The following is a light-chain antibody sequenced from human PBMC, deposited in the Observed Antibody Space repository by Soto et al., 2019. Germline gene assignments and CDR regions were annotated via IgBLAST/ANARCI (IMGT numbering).Light chain of an antibody. V-gene: IGLV4-69*01. CDR3: QTWGTGYAV. CDR1: SGHSSYA. J-gene: IGLJ7*01. CDR2: LNSDGSH. Sequence: QPVLTQSPSASASLGASVKLTCTLSSGHSSYAIAWHQQQPEKGPRYLMKLNSDGSHSKGDGIPDRFSGSSSGAERYLTISCLQSEDEADYYCQTWGTGYAVFGGGTQLTVL.